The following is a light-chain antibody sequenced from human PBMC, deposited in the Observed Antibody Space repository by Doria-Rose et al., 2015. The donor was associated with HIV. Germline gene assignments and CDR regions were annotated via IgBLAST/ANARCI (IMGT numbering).Light chain of an antibody. V-gene: IGKV3-20*01. CDR3: HQYGTSWT. Sequence: TQSPGTLSLSPGERATLSRRASQSFGSTYLAWYQQKPGQAPSLLIYDGSTRATGIPDRFSASGSGTDFTLTINRLEPEDFALYYCHQYGTSWTFGQGTKVEI. CDR2: DGS. J-gene: IGKJ1*01. CDR1: QSFGSTY.